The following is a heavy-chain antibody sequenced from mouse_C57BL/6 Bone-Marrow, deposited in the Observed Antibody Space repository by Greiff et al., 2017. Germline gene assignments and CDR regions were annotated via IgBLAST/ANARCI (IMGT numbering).Heavy chain of an antibody. Sequence: EVMLVESGGGLVQPGGSLSLSCAASGFTFTDYYMSWVRQPPGKALEWLGFIRNKANGYTTEYSASVKGRFTISRDNSQSILYLQMNALRAEDSATYYCASLTGPYYFDYWGQGTTLTVSS. D-gene: IGHD4-1*01. V-gene: IGHV7-3*01. CDR2: IRNKANGYTT. CDR3: ASLTGPYYFDY. CDR1: GFTFTDYY. J-gene: IGHJ2*01.